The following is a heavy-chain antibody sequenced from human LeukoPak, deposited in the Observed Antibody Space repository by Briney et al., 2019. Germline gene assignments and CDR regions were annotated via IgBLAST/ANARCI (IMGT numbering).Heavy chain of an antibody. CDR2: IYYSGST. J-gene: IGHJ4*02. Sequence: PSQTLSLTCTVSGGSISSGGSYWSWIRQHPGKGLEWIGYIYYSGSTYYNPSLKSRVTISVDTSKNQFSLKLSSVTAADTAVYYCARDRARYSSSWYGTYFDYWGQGTLVTVSS. CDR3: ARDRARYSSSWYGTYFDY. V-gene: IGHV4-31*03. CDR1: GGSISSGGSY. D-gene: IGHD6-13*01.